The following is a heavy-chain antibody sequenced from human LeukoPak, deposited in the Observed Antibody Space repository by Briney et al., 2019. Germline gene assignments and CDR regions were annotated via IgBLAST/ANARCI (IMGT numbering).Heavy chain of an antibody. J-gene: IGHJ6*03. CDR2: IWYDGSNK. CDR3: AKDSGYCSGGSCSHYYYYYMDV. V-gene: IGHV3-33*06. Sequence: GGSLRLSRAASGFTFSSYGMHWVRQAPGKGLEWVAVIWYDGSNKYYADSVKGRFTISRDNSKNTLYLQMNSLRAEDTAVYYCAKDSGYCSGGSCSHYYYYYMDVWGKETTVTVSS. D-gene: IGHD2-15*01. CDR1: GFTFSSYG.